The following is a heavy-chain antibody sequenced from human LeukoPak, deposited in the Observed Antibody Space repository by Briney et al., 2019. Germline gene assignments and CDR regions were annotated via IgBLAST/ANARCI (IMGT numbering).Heavy chain of an antibody. CDR2: MYHSRST. D-gene: IGHD1-26*01. Sequence: TSETLSLTCAVSGYSISSGYYWGWIRQPPGKGLEWIGSMYHSRSTYYNPALKSRVTISTHTSKNQFSLNLSSVTAADTAVYYCARHGRAYWYLDLWGRGTLVTVSS. J-gene: IGHJ2*01. CDR3: ARHGRAYWYLDL. V-gene: IGHV4-38-2*01. CDR1: GYSISSGYY.